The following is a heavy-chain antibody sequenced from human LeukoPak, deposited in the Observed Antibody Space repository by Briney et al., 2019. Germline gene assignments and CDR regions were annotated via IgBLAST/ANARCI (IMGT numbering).Heavy chain of an antibody. CDR2: ISYDGSNK. J-gene: IGHJ5*02. V-gene: IGHV3-30-3*01. D-gene: IGHD3-3*01. Sequence: GGSLRLSCAASGFSFSSYAMHWVRQAPGKGLEWVAVISYDGSNKYYADSVKGRFTISRDNSKNTLYLQMNSLRAEDTAVYYCARESGGGKAITIFGVVNSFDPWGQGTLVTVSS. CDR3: ARESGGGKAITIFGVVNSFDP. CDR1: GFSFSSYA.